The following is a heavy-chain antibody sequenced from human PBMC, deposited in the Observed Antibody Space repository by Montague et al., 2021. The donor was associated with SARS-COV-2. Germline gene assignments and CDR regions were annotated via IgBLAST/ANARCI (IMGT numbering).Heavy chain of an antibody. CDR1: GGSIGAYY. CDR3: ARESRLKYLEWSGGRYDYSGMDD. V-gene: IGHV4-59*01. Sequence: SETLSLTCTVSGGSIGAYYWSWIRQPPGKGPEWIAYISSSGTTNYNPSLKSRITVSVDTSRNQLSLKLSSVTAADSAVYYCARESRLKYLEWSGGRYDYSGMDDWGQGTTVTVSS. J-gene: IGHJ6*02. CDR2: ISSSGTT. D-gene: IGHD3-3*01.